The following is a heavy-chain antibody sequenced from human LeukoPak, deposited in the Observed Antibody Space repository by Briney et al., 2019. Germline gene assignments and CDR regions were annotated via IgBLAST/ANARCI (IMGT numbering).Heavy chain of an antibody. CDR1: GITFRYYS. Sequence: GSLRPSCAAPGITFRYYSMDWVRPAPRKGLEWGSFNSSSSSYIYYADSVKGRFTISRDNAKNSLYLQMNSLRAEDTAVYYCARALGGYDILTGQDYWGQGTLVTVSS. CDR3: ARALGGYDILTGQDY. V-gene: IGHV3-21*01. J-gene: IGHJ4*02. CDR2: NSSSSSYI. D-gene: IGHD3-9*01.